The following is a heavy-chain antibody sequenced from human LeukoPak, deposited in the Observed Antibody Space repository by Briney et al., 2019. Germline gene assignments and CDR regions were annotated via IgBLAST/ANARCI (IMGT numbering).Heavy chain of an antibody. J-gene: IGHJ4*02. CDR1: GGSFSGDY. Sequence: SETLSLTCAVYGGSFSGDYWTWIRQPPGKGLEWIGEINHSGSTNYNPSLKSRVTISVDTSKNQYSLKLSSVTAEDTAVYYCARADHGIAVAGTFPDYWGQGTLVTVSS. CDR3: ARADHGIAVAGTFPDY. CDR2: INHSGST. D-gene: IGHD6-19*01. V-gene: IGHV4-34*01.